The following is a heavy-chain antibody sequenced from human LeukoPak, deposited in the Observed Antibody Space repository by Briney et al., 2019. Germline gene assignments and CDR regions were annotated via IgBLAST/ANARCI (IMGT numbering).Heavy chain of an antibody. CDR3: ARALPGDSSGYYSVPDDAFDI. J-gene: IGHJ3*02. D-gene: IGHD3-22*01. CDR1: GYTFTSYD. CDR2: INPNSGGT. V-gene: IGHV1-2*02. Sequence: ASVKVSCKASGYTFTSYDINWVRQAPGQGLEWMGWINPNSGGTNYAQKFQGRVTMTRDTSISTAYMELSRLRSDDTAVYYCARALPGDSSGYYSVPDDAFDIWGQGTMVTVSS.